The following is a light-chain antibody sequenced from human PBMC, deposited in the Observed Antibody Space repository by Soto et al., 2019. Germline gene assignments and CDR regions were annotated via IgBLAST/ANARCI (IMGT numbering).Light chain of an antibody. V-gene: IGLV1-44*01. Sequence: QSVLTQPPSASGTPGQRVTISCSGRSSNIGSNTVNWYQQLPGTAPKLLIYSNNQRPSGVPDRFSGSKSGTSASLAISGLQSEDEADYYCAAWEDRSVVFGGGTKLTVL. CDR1: SSNIGSNT. CDR3: AAWEDRSVV. CDR2: SNN. J-gene: IGLJ2*01.